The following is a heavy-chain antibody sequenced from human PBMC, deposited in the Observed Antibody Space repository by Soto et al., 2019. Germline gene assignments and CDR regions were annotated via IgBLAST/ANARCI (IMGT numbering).Heavy chain of an antibody. D-gene: IGHD3-3*01. J-gene: IGHJ6*04. V-gene: IGHV3-21*01. CDR1: GFTFSSYS. CDR2: ISISISYI. Sequence: WGSLRLSCAASGFTFSSYSMNWVRQGPGKGLEWVSSISISISYIYYADSVKGRFTISRDNAKNSLYLQMNSLRAEDTAVYYCARARGYYDFWSGSLRRMADGMEVWGKGTTVIVSA. CDR3: ARARGYYDFWSGSLRRMADGMEV.